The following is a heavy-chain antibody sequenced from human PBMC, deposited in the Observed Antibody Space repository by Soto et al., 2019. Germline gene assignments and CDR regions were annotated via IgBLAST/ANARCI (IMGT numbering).Heavy chain of an antibody. D-gene: IGHD3-10*01. V-gene: IGHV1-2*02. Sequence: ASVKVSCKASGYTFTGYYMHWVRQAPGQGLEWMGWINPNSGGTNYAQKFQGRVTMTRDTSISTAYMELSRLRSDDTAVYYCARDDSTMVRGVHYYYYGMDVWGQGTTVTVSS. CDR2: INPNSGGT. CDR1: GYTFTGYY. CDR3: ARDDSTMVRGVHYYYYGMDV. J-gene: IGHJ6*02.